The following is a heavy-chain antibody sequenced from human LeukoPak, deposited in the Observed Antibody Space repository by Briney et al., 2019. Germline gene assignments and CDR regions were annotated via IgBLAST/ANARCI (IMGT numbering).Heavy chain of an antibody. V-gene: IGHV3-7*01. CDR3: ARGRDYIFSSGLGEDTFDI. J-gene: IGHJ3*02. D-gene: IGHD3-10*01. Sequence: GGSLRLSCVASGFTFNKYWISWVRQAPGEGLEWVANIKKDGSEKYYADSMNGRLTISRDNAKNSVYLQMNSLRAEDTAVYYCARGRDYIFSSGLGEDTFDIWGQGTVVTVSS. CDR2: IKKDGSEK. CDR1: GFTFNKYW.